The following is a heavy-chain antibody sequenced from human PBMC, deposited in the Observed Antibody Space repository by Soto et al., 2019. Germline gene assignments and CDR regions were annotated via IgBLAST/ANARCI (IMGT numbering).Heavy chain of an antibody. J-gene: IGHJ6*02. CDR3: ARLVSSGWYYYYYYGMDV. Sequence: QLQLQESGPGLVKPSETLSLTCTVSGGSISSSSYYWGWIRQPPGKGLEWIGSIYYSGSTYYNPSLKSRVTISVDKSTHQFSLNLSSVTAADTAVYYCARLVSSGWYYYYYYGMDVWGQGTTVTVSS. CDR2: IYYSGST. V-gene: IGHV4-39*01. CDR1: GGSISSSSYY. D-gene: IGHD6-19*01.